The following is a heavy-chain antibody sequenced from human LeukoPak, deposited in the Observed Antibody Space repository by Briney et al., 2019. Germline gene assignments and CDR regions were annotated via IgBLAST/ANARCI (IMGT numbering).Heavy chain of an antibody. CDR3: ASQTYYYDSSGYYPGGIDY. V-gene: IGHV3-11*06. CDR1: GFTFSDYY. J-gene: IGHJ4*02. D-gene: IGHD3-22*01. Sequence: GGSLRLSCAASGFTFSDYYMSWIRQAPGKGLEWVSYISSSGSYTNYADSVKGRFTISRDNAKNSLYLQMNSLRAEDTAVYYCASQTYYYDSSGYYPGGIDYWGQGTLVTVSS. CDR2: ISSSGSYT.